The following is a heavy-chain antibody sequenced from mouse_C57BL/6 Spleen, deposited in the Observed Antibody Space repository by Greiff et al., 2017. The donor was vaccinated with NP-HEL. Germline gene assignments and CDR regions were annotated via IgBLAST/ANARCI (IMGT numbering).Heavy chain of an antibody. CDR1: GYAFSSYW. D-gene: IGHD3-2*02. J-gene: IGHJ2*01. V-gene: IGHV1-80*01. Sequence: VKLQQSGAELVKPGASVKISCKASGYAFSSYWMNWVKQRPGKGLEWIGQIYPGDGDTNYNGNFKGTARLTADKSSSPAYMQLSSLTSEDSAVYFCARGSGSDYWGQGTTLTVSS. CDR2: IYPGDGDT. CDR3: ARGSGSDY.